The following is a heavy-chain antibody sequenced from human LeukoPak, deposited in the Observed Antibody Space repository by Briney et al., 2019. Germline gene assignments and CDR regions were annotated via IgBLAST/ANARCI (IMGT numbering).Heavy chain of an antibody. Sequence: GGSLRLSCAASGFTFSSYWMSWVRQAPGKGLEWVANIKQDGSEKYYVDSVKGRFTISRDNSKNTLYLQMNSLRAEDTAVYYCAKGGVTIEDYMDVWGKGTTVTVSS. V-gene: IGHV3-7*01. CDR2: IKQDGSEK. CDR1: GFTFSSYW. D-gene: IGHD3-9*01. J-gene: IGHJ6*03. CDR3: AKGGVTIEDYMDV.